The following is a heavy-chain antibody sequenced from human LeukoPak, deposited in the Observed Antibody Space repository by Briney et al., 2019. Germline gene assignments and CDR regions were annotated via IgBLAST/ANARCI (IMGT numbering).Heavy chain of an antibody. CDR3: ARERFGDFDY. D-gene: IGHD3-10*01. V-gene: IGHV3-48*02. CDR2: ISSSSGTI. J-gene: IGHJ4*02. CDR1: GFTFSSYS. Sequence: PGGSLRFSCAASGFTFSSYSMNLVGQAPVTGLEWVSYISSSSGTIYYADSVKGRFTISRDNAKNSLYLQMNSLRDDDTAVYYCARERFGDFDYGGQGTLVTVSS.